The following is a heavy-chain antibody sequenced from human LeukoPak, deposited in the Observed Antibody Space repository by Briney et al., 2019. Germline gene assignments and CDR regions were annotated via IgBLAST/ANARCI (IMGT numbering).Heavy chain of an antibody. CDR1: GYSFTSYW. CDR2: IYPGDSDT. CDR3: ARLTGIQDFWSAYYFDN. Sequence: GESLKISCKGSGYSFTSYWIGWVRQLPGKGLEWMGIIYPGDSDTRYSTSFQGQVTISADRSISTAYLQWSSLKASDTAMYYCARLTGIQDFWSAYYFDNWGQGTLVTVSS. D-gene: IGHD3-3*01. V-gene: IGHV5-51*01. J-gene: IGHJ4*02.